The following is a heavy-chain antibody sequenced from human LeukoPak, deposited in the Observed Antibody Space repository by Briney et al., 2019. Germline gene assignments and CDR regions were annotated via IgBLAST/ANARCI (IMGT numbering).Heavy chain of an antibody. CDR3: TTADSSGWSKVIDY. Sequence: GRSLRLSCAASGFTFSSYAMYWVRQAPGKGLEWVGRIKSKTDGGTTDYAAPVKGRFTISRDDSKNTLYLQMNSLKTEDTAVYYCTTADSSGWSKVIDYWGQGTLVTVSS. J-gene: IGHJ4*02. CDR1: GFTFSSYA. CDR2: IKSKTDGGTT. D-gene: IGHD6-19*01. V-gene: IGHV3-15*01.